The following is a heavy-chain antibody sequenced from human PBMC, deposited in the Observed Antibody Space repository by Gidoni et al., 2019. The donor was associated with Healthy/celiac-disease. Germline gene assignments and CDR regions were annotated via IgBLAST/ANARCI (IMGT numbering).Heavy chain of an antibody. D-gene: IGHD3-10*01. V-gene: IGHV1-2*02. J-gene: IGHJ6*03. CDR1: GYTFTGYY. Sequence: QVQLVQSGAEVKKPGASVKVSCKASGYTFTGYYMHWVRQAPGQGLEWMGWINPNSGGTNYAQKCQGRVTMTRDTSISTAYMELSRLRSDDTAVYYCARIGDTYYYYYYMDVWGKGTTVTVSS. CDR3: ARIGDTYYYYYYMDV. CDR2: INPNSGGT.